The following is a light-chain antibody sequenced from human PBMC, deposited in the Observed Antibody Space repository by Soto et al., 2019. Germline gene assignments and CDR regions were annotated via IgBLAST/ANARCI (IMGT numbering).Light chain of an antibody. CDR1: QSVTIY. CDR2: DAS. CDR3: QQRSNWPPWT. Sequence: EVVLTQSPATLSLSPGERATLSCRASQSVTIYLAWYQKKPGQAPRLLIYDASNRATGIPARFSGSGSGTDSTLTISSLEPEDFAVYYCQQRSNWPPWTFDQGTKVEIK. V-gene: IGKV3-11*01. J-gene: IGKJ1*01.